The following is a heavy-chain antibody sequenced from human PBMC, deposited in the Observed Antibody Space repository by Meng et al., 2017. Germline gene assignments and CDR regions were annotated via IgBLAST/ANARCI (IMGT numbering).Heavy chain of an antibody. CDR2: ISGSGGST. D-gene: IGHD5-24*01. Sequence: GGSLRLSCAASGFTFSSYAMSWVRQAPGKGLEWVSAISGSGGSTYYADSVKGRFTISRDNSKSTLYMEMNSLRAEDTAVYYCAKTGRDGYNYKLGAYWGQGTLVTVSS. V-gene: IGHV3-23*01. J-gene: IGHJ4*02. CDR3: AKTGRDGYNYKLGAY. CDR1: GFTFSSYA.